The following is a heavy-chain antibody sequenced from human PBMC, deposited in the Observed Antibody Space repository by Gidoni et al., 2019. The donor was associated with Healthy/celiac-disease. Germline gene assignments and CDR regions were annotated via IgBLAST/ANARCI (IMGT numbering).Heavy chain of an antibody. CDR1: GFTFSRYA. D-gene: IGHD4-17*01. V-gene: IGHV3-30-3*01. J-gene: IGHJ6*02. CDR2: ISYDGSNK. CDR3: ARDQTTVTTFPGEYYYYYYGMDV. Sequence: QVQLVESGGGVVQPGRSLRLSCAASGFTFSRYAMHWVRQAPGKGLEWVAVISYDGSNKYYADSVKGRFTISRDNSKNTLYLQMNSLRAEDTAVYYCARDQTTVTTFPGEYYYYYYGMDVWGQGTTVTVSS.